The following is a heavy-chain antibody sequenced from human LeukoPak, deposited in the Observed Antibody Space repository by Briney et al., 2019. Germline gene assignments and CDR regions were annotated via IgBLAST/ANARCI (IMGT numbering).Heavy chain of an antibody. V-gene: IGHV1-2*02. CDR2: INPNSGGT. J-gene: IGHJ6*03. D-gene: IGHD3-16*01. CDR1: GYTFTGYY. CDR3: ARDRGDAPYYYYYMDV. Sequence: PGASVKVSCKASGYTFTGYYMHWVRQAPGQRLEWMGWINPNSGGTNYAQKFQGRVTMTRDTSISTAYMELSRLRSDDTAVYYCARDRGDAPYYYYYMDVWGKGTTVTVSS.